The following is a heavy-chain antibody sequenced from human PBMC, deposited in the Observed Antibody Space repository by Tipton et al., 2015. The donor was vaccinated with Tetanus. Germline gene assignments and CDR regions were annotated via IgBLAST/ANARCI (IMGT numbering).Heavy chain of an antibody. Sequence: TLSLTCTVSGGSITSGTYYWGWIRQPPGRGLEWIGNIYYYSGSTYYNSPLKSRVTISLDTPRNQFPLKMTSVTAADTAVYYCARQADNWFDPWGQGTLVAVSS. V-gene: IGHV4-39*01. J-gene: IGHJ5*02. CDR1: GGSITSGTYY. CDR2: IYYYSGST. CDR3: ARQADNWFDP.